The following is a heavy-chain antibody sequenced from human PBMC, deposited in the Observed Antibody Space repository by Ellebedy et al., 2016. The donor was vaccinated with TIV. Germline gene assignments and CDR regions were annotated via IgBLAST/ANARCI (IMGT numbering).Heavy chain of an antibody. Sequence: MPSETLSLTCTVSGGSISSYYWSWIRQPPGKGLEWIGYIYYSGSTNYNPSLKSRVTISVDTSKNQFSLKLSSVTAADTAVYYCARRDYDFWSGYYGGAFDYWGQGTLVTVSS. CDR2: IYYSGST. J-gene: IGHJ4*02. CDR3: ARRDYDFWSGYYGGAFDY. D-gene: IGHD3-3*01. V-gene: IGHV4-59*08. CDR1: GGSISSYY.